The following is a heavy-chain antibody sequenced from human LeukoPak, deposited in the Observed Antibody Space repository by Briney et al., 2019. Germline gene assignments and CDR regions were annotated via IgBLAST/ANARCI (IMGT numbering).Heavy chain of an antibody. Sequence: PSETLSLTCAVSGGSITSSKYFWGWIRQPPGKELELIGIISYSGSTDYNPSLKSRVTISTDTSKNQFPLKLTSVTAADTAVYYCAGLGVMVLVYQFEYWGRGTPVTVSS. V-gene: IGHV4-39*06. CDR2: ISYSGST. CDR1: GGSITSSKYF. D-gene: IGHD2-8*01. J-gene: IGHJ4*02. CDR3: AGLGVMVLVYQFEY.